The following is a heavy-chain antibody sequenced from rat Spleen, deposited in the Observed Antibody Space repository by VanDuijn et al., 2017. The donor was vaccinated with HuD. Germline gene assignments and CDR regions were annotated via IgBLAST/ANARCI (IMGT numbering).Heavy chain of an antibody. CDR1: GLSLTSNS. CDR3: ARGSADY. Sequence: QVQLKESGPGLVQPSQTLSLTCTVSGLSLTSNSVSWIRQPPGKGLEWMGVICSSGGTDYNSAIKSRLSISRDTSKSQVFLKMNSLQTEDTAMYFCARGSADYWGQGVMVTVSS. V-gene: IGHV2-47*01. J-gene: IGHJ2*01. CDR2: ICSSGGT.